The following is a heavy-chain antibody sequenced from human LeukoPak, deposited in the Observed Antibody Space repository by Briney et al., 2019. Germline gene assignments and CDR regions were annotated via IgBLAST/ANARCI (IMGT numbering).Heavy chain of an antibody. Sequence: SETLSLTCTVSGGSISSYYWSWIRQPPGKGLEWIGYIYYSGSTNYNPSLKSRVTISVDTSKNQFSLKLSSVTAADTAVYYCARYDGDFWPPNKYNWFDPWGQGTLVTVSS. CDR3: ARYDGDFWPPNKYNWFDP. CDR2: IYYSGST. D-gene: IGHD3-3*01. V-gene: IGHV4-59*01. J-gene: IGHJ5*02. CDR1: GGSISSYY.